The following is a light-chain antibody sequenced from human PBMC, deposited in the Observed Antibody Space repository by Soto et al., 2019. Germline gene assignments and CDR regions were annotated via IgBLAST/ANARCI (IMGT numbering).Light chain of an antibody. CDR1: QSVSSY. V-gene: IGKV3-20*01. J-gene: IGKJ1*01. Sequence: EIVMTQSPATLSVSPGERATPSCRASQSVSSYLAWYQQKPGQAPRLLIYSASSRATGVPTRFSGSGSGADYTLTISRLEPEDSAVYYCQQYGYSFWTFGQGTKVDIK. CDR2: SAS. CDR3: QQYGYSFWT.